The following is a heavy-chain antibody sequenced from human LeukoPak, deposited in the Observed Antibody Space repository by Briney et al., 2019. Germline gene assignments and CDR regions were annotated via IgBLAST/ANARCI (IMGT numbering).Heavy chain of an antibody. V-gene: IGHV1-2*02. J-gene: IGHJ4*02. CDR1: GYSFTGYY. CDR3: AKVGEDTTGWYNYYFDY. CDR2: INPKSGGT. D-gene: IGHD6-19*01. Sequence: GASVKVSCKASGYSFTGYYMHWVRQAPGQRLEWMGWINPKSGGTNYEQKFQSRVTMTRDTSISTAYMELSSLRSDDTAVYYCAKVGEDTTGWYNYYFDYWGQGTLVTVSP.